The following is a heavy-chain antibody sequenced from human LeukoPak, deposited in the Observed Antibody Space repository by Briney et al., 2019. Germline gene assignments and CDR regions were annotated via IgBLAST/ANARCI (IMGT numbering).Heavy chain of an antibody. CDR3: ARLDSGYNAYAPFDH. D-gene: IGHD5-12*01. V-gene: IGHV3-53*01. CDR2: IYSGGNT. J-gene: IGHJ4*02. CDR1: GFTVGSKY. Sequence: GGSLRLSCAASGFTVGSKYMSWVRQTPGKWLDWVSVIYSGGNTHYSDSVKGRFTISRDNSKNTLYLQMNSLRVDDTAVYYCARLDSGYNAYAPFDHWGQGTLVTVSS.